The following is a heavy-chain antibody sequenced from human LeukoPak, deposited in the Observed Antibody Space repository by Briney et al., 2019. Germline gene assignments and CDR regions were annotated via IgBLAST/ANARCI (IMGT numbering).Heavy chain of an antibody. D-gene: IGHD3-22*01. CDR3: ARDSYDSSGYPAQGLDY. J-gene: IGHJ4*02. CDR1: GYTFTSYY. CDR2: INPSGGST. V-gene: IGHV1-46*01. Sequence: ASVKVSCKASGYTFTSYYMHWVRQAPGQGLEWMGIINPSGGSTSHVQKFQGRVTMTRDTSTSTVYMELSSLRSEDTAVYYCARDSYDSSGYPAQGLDYWGQGTLVTVSS.